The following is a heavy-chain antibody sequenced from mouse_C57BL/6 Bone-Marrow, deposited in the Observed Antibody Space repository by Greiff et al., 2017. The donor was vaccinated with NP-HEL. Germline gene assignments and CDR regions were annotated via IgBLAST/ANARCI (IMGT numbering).Heavy chain of an antibody. D-gene: IGHD6-1*01. CDR3: TLGPRDYAMDY. J-gene: IGHJ4*01. V-gene: IGHV6-3*01. Sequence: EVKLQESGGGLVQPGGSMKLSCVASGFTFSNYWMNWVRQSPEKGLEWVAQIRLKSDNYATHYAESVKGRFTISRDDSKSSVYLQMNNLRAEDTGIYYCTLGPRDYAMDYWGQGTSVTVSS. CDR2: IRLKSDNYAT. CDR1: GFTFSNYW.